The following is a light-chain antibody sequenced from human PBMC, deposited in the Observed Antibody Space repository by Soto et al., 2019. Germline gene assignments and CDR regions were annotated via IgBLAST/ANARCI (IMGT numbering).Light chain of an antibody. V-gene: IGLV1-44*01. Sequence: QAVVTQPPSLSGTPGQRVTISCSGSTSNIAGNTVHWYQHLPETAPKLLIYIDDQRPSGVPDRFSGSKSGTSASLAISGLQSADEADYYCATWDDSLNAAVFGGGTQLTVL. CDR2: IDD. CDR1: TSNIAGNT. J-gene: IGLJ7*01. CDR3: ATWDDSLNAAV.